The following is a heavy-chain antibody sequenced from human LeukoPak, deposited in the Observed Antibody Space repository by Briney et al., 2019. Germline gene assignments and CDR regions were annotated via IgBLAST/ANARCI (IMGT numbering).Heavy chain of an antibody. V-gene: IGHV4-34*01. D-gene: IGHD3-10*01. CDR1: GFTFDDYG. CDR2: INHSGST. Sequence: GSLRLSCAASGFTFDDYGMSWVRQAPGKGLEWIGEINHSGSTNYNPSLKSRVTISVDTSKNQFSLKLSSVTAADTAVYYCARDRYYYGPSVLDPWGQGTLVTVSS. CDR3: ARDRYYYGPSVLDP. J-gene: IGHJ5*02.